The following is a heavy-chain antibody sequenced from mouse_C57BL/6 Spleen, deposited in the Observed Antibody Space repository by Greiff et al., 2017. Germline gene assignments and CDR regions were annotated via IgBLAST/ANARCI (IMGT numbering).Heavy chain of an antibody. V-gene: IGHV1-69*01. CDR1: GYTFTSYW. J-gene: IGHJ4*01. CDR2: IDPSDSYT. Sequence: VQLQQPGAELVMPGASVKLSCKASGYTFTSYWMHWVKQRPGQGLEWIGEIDPSDSYTNYNQKFKGKSTLTVDKSSSTAYMQLSSLTSEDSAVYYGARKTDYGSSLYAMDYWGQGTSVTVSS. D-gene: IGHD1-1*01. CDR3: ARKTDYGSSLYAMDY.